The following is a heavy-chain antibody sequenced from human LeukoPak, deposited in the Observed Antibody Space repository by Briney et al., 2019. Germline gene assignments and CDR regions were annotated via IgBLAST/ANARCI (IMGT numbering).Heavy chain of an antibody. CDR2: IIPIFDTP. Sequence: SVKVSCKASGGTFTSFAISWVRQALGHGLEWMGGIIPIFDTPNYAQKFRGRLTINADESTSTAYMELSSLRSEDTAVYYCAQKARGGPADIVGAFDIWGQGTMVTVSA. V-gene: IGHV1-69*13. CDR3: AQKARGGPADIVGAFDI. CDR1: GGTFTSFA. D-gene: IGHD2-2*02. J-gene: IGHJ3*02.